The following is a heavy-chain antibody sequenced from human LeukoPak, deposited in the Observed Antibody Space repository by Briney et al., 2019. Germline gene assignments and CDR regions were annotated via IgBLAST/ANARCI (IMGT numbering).Heavy chain of an antibody. CDR3: ARDVYSSGWYGGRESWFDP. D-gene: IGHD6-19*01. CDR2: IYYSGST. CDR1: GGSISSNNYY. V-gene: IGHV4-39*07. J-gene: IGHJ5*02. Sequence: SETLSLTCTVSGGSISSNNYYWGWIRQPPGKGLEWIGTIYYSGSTYYNPSLKSRVTISVDKSKNQFSLKLSSVTAADTAVYYCARDVYSSGWYGGRESWFDPWGQGTLVTVSS.